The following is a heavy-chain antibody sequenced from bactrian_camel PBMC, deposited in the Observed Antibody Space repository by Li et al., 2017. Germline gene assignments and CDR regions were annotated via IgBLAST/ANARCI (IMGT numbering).Heavy chain of an antibody. J-gene: IGHJ4*01. CDR2: IDGDGRP. V-gene: IGHV3S53*01. D-gene: IGHD2*01. Sequence: QVQLVESGGGSVQAGGSLRLSCVVSGYTVSSACMGWFRQAPDMEREGVATIDGDGRPTYAASVKGRFTISKDNADNTLYLQMNSLKPEDTAMYYCAADVPLSALSGDRRSTVVVTGTEPVRYNYWEQGTQVTVS. CDR1: GYTVSSAC. CDR3: AADVPLSALSGDRRSTVVVTGTEPVRYNY.